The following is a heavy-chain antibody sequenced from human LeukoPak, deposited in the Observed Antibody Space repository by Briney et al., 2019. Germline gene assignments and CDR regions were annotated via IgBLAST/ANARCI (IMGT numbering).Heavy chain of an antibody. J-gene: IGHJ4*01. CDR3: AREGSIAAGTTFPLDY. CDR1: GYTFISYD. V-gene: IGHV1-18*01. CDR2: ISSHNGYT. D-gene: IGHD6-13*01. Sequence: ASVKVSCKASGYTFISYDISWVRQAPGQGLEWMGWISSHNGYTKYAQKFQGRVTMTTDTSMSTAYMELGSLRSEDTAVYYCAREGSIAAGTTFPLDYWGQGTLVTVSS.